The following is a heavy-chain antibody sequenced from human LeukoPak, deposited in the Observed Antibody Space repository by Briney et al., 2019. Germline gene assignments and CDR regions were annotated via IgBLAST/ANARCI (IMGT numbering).Heavy chain of an antibody. CDR2: ISAYYGNT. CDR1: GYTFTSYG. V-gene: IGHV1-18*01. Sequence: GASVKVSCKASGYTFTSYGISWVRQAPGQGLEWMGWISAYYGNTKYAQKVQGRVTMTTDTSTNTAYMELRSLRSDDTAVYFCARLGITGTTSRDWYFDLWGRGTLVTVAS. CDR3: ARLGITGTTSRDWYFDL. J-gene: IGHJ2*01. D-gene: IGHD1-20*01.